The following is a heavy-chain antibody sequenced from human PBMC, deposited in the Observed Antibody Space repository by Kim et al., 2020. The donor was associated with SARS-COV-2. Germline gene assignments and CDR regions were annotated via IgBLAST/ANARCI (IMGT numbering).Heavy chain of an antibody. V-gene: IGHV3-23*01. J-gene: IGHJ4*02. D-gene: IGHD2-2*01. CDR1: GFTFSSYD. CDR2: IGGGGVNT. Sequence: GGSLRRSCAASGFTFSSYDMTWVRQPPGKGLEWVSIIGGGGVNTFYADSVKGRFTISRDNSKNTLYLQMNSLRAEDTALYYCAKGTSSRHFDYWGQGILVTVSS. CDR3: AKGTSSRHFDY.